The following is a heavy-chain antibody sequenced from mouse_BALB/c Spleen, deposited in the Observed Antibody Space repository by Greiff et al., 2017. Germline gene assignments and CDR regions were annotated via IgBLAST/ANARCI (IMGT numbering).Heavy chain of an antibody. V-gene: IGHV3-2*02. CDR1: GYSITSDYA. D-gene: IGHD2-14*01. J-gene: IGHJ2*01. CDR2: ISYSGST. CDR3: ARGGVRGGELHY. Sequence: ESGPGLVKPSQSLSLTCTVTGYSITSDYAWNWIRQFPGNKLEWMGYISYSGSTSYNPSLKSRISITRDTSKNQFFLQLNSVTTEDTATYYCARGGVRGGELHYWGQGTTLTVSS.